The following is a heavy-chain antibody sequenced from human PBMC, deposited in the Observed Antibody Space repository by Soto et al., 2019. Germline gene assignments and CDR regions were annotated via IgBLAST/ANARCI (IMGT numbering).Heavy chain of an antibody. CDR2: IYYSGST. Sequence: SETLSLTCTVSGGSISSSSYYWGWIRQPPGKGLEWIGSIYYSGSTYYNPSLKSRVTISVDTSKNQFSLKLSSVTAADTAVYYCARQPLFQEWLSYMPYFDSRAQGPPVPGS. CDR1: GGSISSSSYY. V-gene: IGHV4-39*01. D-gene: IGHD3-3*01. J-gene: IGHJ4*02. CDR3: ARQPLFQEWLSYMPYFDS.